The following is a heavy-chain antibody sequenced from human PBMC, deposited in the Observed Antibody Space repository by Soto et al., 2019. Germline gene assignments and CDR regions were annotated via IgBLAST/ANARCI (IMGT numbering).Heavy chain of an antibody. J-gene: IGHJ4*02. Sequence: QVQLVESGGGVVQPGRSLRVSCAASGFTFSSYGMNWVRQAPGKGLEWVAIISYDGSDKYYADSVKGRFTISRDNSKNTLYLQMNSLRGEDTAVYYCAKNPESYALGLEGYSDYWGQGTLVTVSS. V-gene: IGHV3-30*18. CDR3: AKNPESYALGLEGYSDY. CDR2: ISYDGSDK. D-gene: IGHD3-16*01. CDR1: GFTFSSYG.